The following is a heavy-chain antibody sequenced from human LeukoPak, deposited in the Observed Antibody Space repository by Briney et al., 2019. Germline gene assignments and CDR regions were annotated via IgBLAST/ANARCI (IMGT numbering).Heavy chain of an antibody. Sequence: PGRSXXLXCAASGFTFSSYAMHWVRQAPGKGLEWVAVISYDGSNKYYADSVKGRFTISRDNSKNTLYLQMNSLRAEDTAVYYCARDTYGSGSLDYWGQGTLVTVSS. CDR3: ARDTYGSGSLDY. D-gene: IGHD3-10*01. CDR2: ISYDGSNK. CDR1: GFTFSSYA. J-gene: IGHJ4*02. V-gene: IGHV3-30-3*01.